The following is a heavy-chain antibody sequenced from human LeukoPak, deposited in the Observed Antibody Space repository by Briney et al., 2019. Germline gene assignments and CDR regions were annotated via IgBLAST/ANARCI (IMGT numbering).Heavy chain of an antibody. Sequence: ASVKVSCKASGYTFTSYGISWVRQAPGQGLEWMGRISAYNGNTNYAQKLQGRVTMTTDTSTSTAYMELRSLRSDDTAVYYCASGGESSGYLAHTEYFQHWGQGTLVTVSS. CDR2: ISAYNGNT. D-gene: IGHD3-22*01. CDR1: GYTFTSYG. CDR3: ASGGESSGYLAHTEYFQH. V-gene: IGHV1-18*01. J-gene: IGHJ1*01.